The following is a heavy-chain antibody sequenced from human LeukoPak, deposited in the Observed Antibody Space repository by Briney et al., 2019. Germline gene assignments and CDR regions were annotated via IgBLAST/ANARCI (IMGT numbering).Heavy chain of an antibody. J-gene: IGHJ3*02. Sequence: EGSLGLSCTASGFTFSSYWMSWVRQAPGKGLEWVGNINPDGSDKYYVDSVRGRFTFSRDNSKNTLYLQMSSLRAEDTAVYYCTREARLIYNAFDIWGQGTMVTVSS. CDR1: GFTFSSYW. CDR3: TREARLIYNAFDI. D-gene: IGHD3/OR15-3a*01. V-gene: IGHV3-7*01. CDR2: INPDGSDK.